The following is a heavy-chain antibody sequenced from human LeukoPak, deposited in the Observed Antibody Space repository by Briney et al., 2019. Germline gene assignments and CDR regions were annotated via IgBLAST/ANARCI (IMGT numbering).Heavy chain of an antibody. CDR3: ARIGYSSGWYACYFDC. V-gene: IGHV3-7*01. CDR2: IKQDGSEN. D-gene: IGHD6-19*01. Sequence: PGESLRLSCAASGFSFSTYCMSWVRQPPGKGLEWVAKIKQDGSENDSVDSVKGRFTLSRDNAKNSLYLQMNSLRAEDTAVYYGARIGYSSGWYACYFDCWGQGTLVTVSS. CDR1: GFSFSTYC. J-gene: IGHJ4*02.